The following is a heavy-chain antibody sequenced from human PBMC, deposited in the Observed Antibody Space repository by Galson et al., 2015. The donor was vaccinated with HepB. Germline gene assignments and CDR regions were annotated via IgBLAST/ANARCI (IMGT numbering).Heavy chain of an antibody. Sequence: SVKVSCKASGGTFSSYTISWVRQAPGQGLEWMERIIPILGIANYAQKFQGRVTITADKSTSTAYMELSSLRSEDTAVYYCAISVRGYSYGFLNWGQGTLVTVSS. CDR3: AISVRGYSYGFLN. CDR1: GGTFSSYT. D-gene: IGHD5-18*01. CDR2: IIPILGIA. V-gene: IGHV1-69*02. J-gene: IGHJ4*02.